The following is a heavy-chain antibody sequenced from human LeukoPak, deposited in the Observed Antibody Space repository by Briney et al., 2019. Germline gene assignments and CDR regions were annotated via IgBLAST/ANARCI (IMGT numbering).Heavy chain of an antibody. V-gene: IGHV4-59*01. D-gene: IGHD5-18*01. CDR1: GGSISSYY. CDR2: IYYSGST. CDR3: ARVRYGPPDY. Sequence: PSETLSLTCTVSGGSISSYYWSWIRQPPGKGLEWIGYIYYSGSTNYNPSLKSRVTISVDTSKNQFSLKLSSVTAADTAVYYCARVRYGPPDYWGQGTLVTVSP. J-gene: IGHJ4*02.